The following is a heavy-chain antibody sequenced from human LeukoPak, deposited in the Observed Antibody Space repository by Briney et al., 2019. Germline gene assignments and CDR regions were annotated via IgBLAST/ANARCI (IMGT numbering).Heavy chain of an antibody. CDR3: ARVGYCSGGSCYHRRQYYGMDV. CDR1: GGTFSSYA. J-gene: IGHJ6*02. Sequence: SVKVSCKASGGTFSSYAISWVRQAPGQGLEWMGGTIPIFGTANYAQKFQGRVTITADESTSTAYMELSSLRSEDTAVYYCARVGYCSGGSCYHRRQYYGMDVWGQGTTVTVSS. CDR2: TIPIFGTA. V-gene: IGHV1-69*13. D-gene: IGHD2-15*01.